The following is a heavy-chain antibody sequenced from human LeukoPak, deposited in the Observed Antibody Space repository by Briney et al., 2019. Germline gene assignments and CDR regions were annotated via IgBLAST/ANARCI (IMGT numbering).Heavy chain of an antibody. D-gene: IGHD2-2*01. CDR3: AGVWCSSITCQSFFDH. J-gene: IGHJ4*02. CDR2: IKQDGSET. CDR1: GFTFSNYA. Sequence: GGSLRLSCAVSGFTFSNYAMSWVRQAPGKGLEWVANIKQDGSETYYVDSVKGRFTISRDNAKNWLSLQMNSLRAEDTAVYYCAGVWCSSITCQSFFDHWGQGILVTVSS. V-gene: IGHV3-7*01.